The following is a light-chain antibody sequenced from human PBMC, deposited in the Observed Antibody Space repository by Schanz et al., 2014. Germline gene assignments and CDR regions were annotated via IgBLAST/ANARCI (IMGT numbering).Light chain of an antibody. CDR2: EVS. Sequence: QSALTQPPSASGSPGQSVTISCTGTSSDVGAYNHVSWYQQHPGKAPKLMIYEVSKRPSGVPDRFSASKSGNTASLTISGLQAEDEADYYCCSYAGSSTWVFGGGTKLTVL. CDR3: CSYAGSSTWV. CDR1: SSDVGAYNH. V-gene: IGLV2-8*01. J-gene: IGLJ3*02.